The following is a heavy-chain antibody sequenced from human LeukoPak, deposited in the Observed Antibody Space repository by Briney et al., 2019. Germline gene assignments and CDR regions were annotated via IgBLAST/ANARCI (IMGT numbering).Heavy chain of an antibody. CDR3: AREHCSGGSCYSLAFDI. Sequence: VASVKVSCKASGYTFTGYYMHWVRRAPGQGLEWMGWINPNSGGTNYAQKFQGRVTMTRDTSISTAYMELSRLRSDDTAVYYCAREHCSGGSCYSLAFDIWGQGTMVTVSS. J-gene: IGHJ3*02. D-gene: IGHD2-15*01. V-gene: IGHV1-2*02. CDR1: GYTFTGYY. CDR2: INPNSGGT.